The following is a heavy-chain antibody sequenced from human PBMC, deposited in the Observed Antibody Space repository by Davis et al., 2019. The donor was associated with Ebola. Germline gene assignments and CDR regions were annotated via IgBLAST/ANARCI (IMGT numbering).Heavy chain of an antibody. V-gene: IGHV1-69*05. CDR2: IIPIFGTA. D-gene: IGHD3-10*01. Sequence: SVKVSCKASGYTFTSYAMNWVRQAPGQGLEWMGGIIPIFGTANYAQKFQGRVTITRDTSASTAYMELSSLRSEDTAVYYCARASWFGELLHDYWGQGTLVTVSS. CDR3: ARASWFGELLHDY. CDR1: GYTFTSYA. J-gene: IGHJ4*02.